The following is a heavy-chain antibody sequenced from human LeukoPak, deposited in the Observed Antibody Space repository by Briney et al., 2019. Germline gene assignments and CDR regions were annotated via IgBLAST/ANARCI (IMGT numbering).Heavy chain of an antibody. Sequence: GASVKVSCKASGYTFTGYYMHWVRQAPGQGLEWMGRINPNSGGTNYAQKFQGRVTMTRDTSISTAYMELSRLRSDDTAVYYCARDRKSGYSYASEYWGQGTLVTVSS. D-gene: IGHD5-18*01. V-gene: IGHV1-2*06. CDR2: INPNSGGT. J-gene: IGHJ4*02. CDR3: ARDRKSGYSYASEY. CDR1: GYTFTGYY.